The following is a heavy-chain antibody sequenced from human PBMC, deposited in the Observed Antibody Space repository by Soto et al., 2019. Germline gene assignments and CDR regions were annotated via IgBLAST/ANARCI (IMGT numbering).Heavy chain of an antibody. V-gene: IGHV3-23*01. D-gene: IGHD4-17*01. Sequence: GGSLRLSCAASGFTFSSYAMSWVRQAPGKGLEWVSAISGSGGSTYYADSVKGRFTISRDNSKNTLYLQMNSLRAEDTAVYYCAKGQHYGELNPVAIDYWGQGTLVTVSS. CDR2: ISGSGGST. CDR1: GFTFSSYA. CDR3: AKGQHYGELNPVAIDY. J-gene: IGHJ4*02.